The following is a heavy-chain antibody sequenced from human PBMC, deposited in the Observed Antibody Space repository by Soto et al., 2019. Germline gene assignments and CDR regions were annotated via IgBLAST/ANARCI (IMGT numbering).Heavy chain of an antibody. J-gene: IGHJ4*02. V-gene: IGHV1-18*01. CDR2: ISGYNGNT. Sequence: GASVKVSCKASGYTFTDYGISWVRQAPGQGLEWIGWISGYNGNTDYARNFQGRITISVDTSKNQFSLRLSSVTAADTAVYYCARHKRPTQEYYDNSGYWSFDYWGQGTLVTVSS. D-gene: IGHD3-22*01. CDR3: ARHKRPTQEYYDNSGYWSFDY. CDR1: GYTFTDYG.